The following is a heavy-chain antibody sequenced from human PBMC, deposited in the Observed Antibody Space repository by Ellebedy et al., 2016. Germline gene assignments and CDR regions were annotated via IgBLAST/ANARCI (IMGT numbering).Heavy chain of an antibody. CDR2: INWNSHTQ. V-gene: IGHV3-11*01. CDR3: ARDAENIAVADNFDY. D-gene: IGHD6-19*01. J-gene: IGHJ4*02. Sequence: GGSLRLSCAASGFSFSNSDMHWVRQAPGKGLEWVSGINWNSHTQDYADSVKGRFTISRDNAKNSLYLQMNSLRAEDTAVYYCARDAENIAVADNFDYWGQGTLVTVSS. CDR1: GFSFSNSD.